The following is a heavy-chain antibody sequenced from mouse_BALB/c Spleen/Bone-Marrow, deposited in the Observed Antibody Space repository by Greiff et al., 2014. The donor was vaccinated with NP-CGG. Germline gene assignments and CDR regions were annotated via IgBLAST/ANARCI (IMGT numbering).Heavy chain of an antibody. CDR1: GYTFTEYT. D-gene: IGHD2-2*01. V-gene: IGHV1-18*01. Sequence: EVQLVESGPEVVKPGASVKISCETSGYTFTEYTMHWVKQSHGKSLEWIGGINPNNGGTTYNQKFKGKATLTVDKSSSTAYMELRSLTSEDSAVYYCARSYGYERSWFAYWGQGTLVTVSA. CDR3: ARSYGYERSWFAY. J-gene: IGHJ3*01. CDR2: INPNNGGT.